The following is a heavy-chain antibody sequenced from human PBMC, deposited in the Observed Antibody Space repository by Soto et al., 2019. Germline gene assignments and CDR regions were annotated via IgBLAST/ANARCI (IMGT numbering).Heavy chain of an antibody. CDR3: ARVRGSGSYAAYYFDS. Sequence: LSLTCTVSGGSVSNGGYYWNWVRQHPGKGLEWIGYIHYSGSTWYNPSLESRVTISVDTSKDQFSLKLRSVTAADTAVYYCARVRGSGSYAAYYFDSWGQGTLVTVSS. J-gene: IGHJ4*01. CDR1: GGSVSNGGYY. CDR2: IHYSGST. V-gene: IGHV4-31*03. D-gene: IGHD3-10*01.